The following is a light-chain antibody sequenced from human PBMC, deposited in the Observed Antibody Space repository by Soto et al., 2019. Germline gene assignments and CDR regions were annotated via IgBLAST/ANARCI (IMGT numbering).Light chain of an antibody. Sequence: QSALTQPASVSGSPGQSITISCTGTNGDVGSYDLVSWYQQYPGKAPKLIIYEVNKRPSGVSNRFSGAKSGNTASLTISGLQTEDEADYDCCSYAGSSTFIFGGGTKLTVL. J-gene: IGLJ2*01. CDR1: NGDVGSYDL. V-gene: IGLV2-23*02. CDR2: EVN. CDR3: CSYAGSSTFI.